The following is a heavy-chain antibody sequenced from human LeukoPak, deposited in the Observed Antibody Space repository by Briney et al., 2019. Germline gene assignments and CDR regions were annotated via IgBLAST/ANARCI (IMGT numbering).Heavy chain of an antibody. D-gene: IGHD4-17*01. J-gene: IGHJ6*02. CDR3: ARGDYGDPPGYYYYGMDV. V-gene: IGHV4-34*01. CDR1: GGSFSGYY. Sequence: SETPSLTCAVYGGSFSGYYWSWIRQPPGKGLEWIGEINHSGSTNYNPSLKSRVTISVDTSKNQFSLKLSSVTAADTAVYYCARGDYGDPPGYYYYGMDVRGQGTTVTVSS. CDR2: INHSGST.